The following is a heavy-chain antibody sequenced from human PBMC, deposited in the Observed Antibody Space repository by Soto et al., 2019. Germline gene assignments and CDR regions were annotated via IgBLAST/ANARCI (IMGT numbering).Heavy chain of an antibody. J-gene: IGHJ4*02. CDR3: TRGNGHSSGWYDY. CDR1: GFTFSSYA. Sequence: PGGSLRLSCAASGFTFSSYAMSWVRQAPGKGLEWVSAISGSGGSTYYADSVKGRFTISRDNSKNTMYLQMNSLRAEDTAVYYCTRGNGHSSGWYDYWGQGTQVTVSS. CDR2: ISGSGGST. V-gene: IGHV3-23*01. D-gene: IGHD6-19*01.